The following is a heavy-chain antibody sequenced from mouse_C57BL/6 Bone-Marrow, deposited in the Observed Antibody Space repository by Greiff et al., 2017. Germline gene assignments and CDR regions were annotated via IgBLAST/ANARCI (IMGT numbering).Heavy chain of an antibody. CDR2: IDPEIGDT. Sequence: EVQLQESGAELVRPGASVKLSCTASGFNIKDDYMHWVKQRPEQGLEWIGWIDPEIGDTEYASKFQGKATITADTSSNAAYLQLSSLTSEDTAVYYCTTDYYGSSDYFDYWGQGTTLTVSS. D-gene: IGHD1-1*01. J-gene: IGHJ2*01. CDR1: GFNIKDDY. V-gene: IGHV14-4*01. CDR3: TTDYYGSSDYFDY.